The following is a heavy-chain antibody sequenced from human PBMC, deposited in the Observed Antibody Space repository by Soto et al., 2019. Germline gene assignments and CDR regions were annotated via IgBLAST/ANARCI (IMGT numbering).Heavy chain of an antibody. V-gene: IGHV3-72*01. CDR2: ARNKVNSYTT. D-gene: IGHD2-8*01. Sequence: LVESGGGLVQPGGSLRLSCAASGFIFSDHFMDWVRQAPGEGLEWVGRARNKVNSYTTAYAASVEGRFIISRDDSKNSVSLQMNSLKTEDTAVYFCARLMGTSFDLWGQGTLVTMSS. CDR3: ARLMGTSFDL. CDR1: GFIFSDHF. J-gene: IGHJ4*02.